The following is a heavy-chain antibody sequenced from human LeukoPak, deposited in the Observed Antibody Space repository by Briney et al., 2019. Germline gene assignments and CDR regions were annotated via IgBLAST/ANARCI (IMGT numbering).Heavy chain of an antibody. CDR2: INPNSGGT. J-gene: IGHJ5*02. Sequence: ASVKVSCKASGYSFTGYYIHWVRQAPGQGLEWMGWINPNSGGTNYAQKFQGRVTMTRDTSISTAYMELSRLRSDDTAVYYCARGDIVVLPAGVPHNWFDPWGQGTLVTVSS. CDR3: ARGDIVVLPAGVPHNWFDP. D-gene: IGHD2-2*02. CDR1: GYSFTGYY. V-gene: IGHV1-2*02.